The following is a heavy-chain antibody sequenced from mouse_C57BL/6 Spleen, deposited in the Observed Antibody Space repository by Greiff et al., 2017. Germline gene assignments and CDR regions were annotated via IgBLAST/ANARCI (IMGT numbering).Heavy chain of an antibody. D-gene: IGHD2-13*01. V-gene: IGHV7-1*01. CDR1: GFTFSDFY. J-gene: IGHJ3*01. Sequence: DVMLVESGGGLVQSGRSLRLSCATSGFTFSDFYMEWVRQAPGKGLEWIAASRNKANDYTTEYSASVKGRFIVSRDTSQSILYLQMNALRAEDTAIYYCARDEDYSSFAYWGQGTLVTVSA. CDR3: ARDEDYSSFAY. CDR2: SRNKANDYTT.